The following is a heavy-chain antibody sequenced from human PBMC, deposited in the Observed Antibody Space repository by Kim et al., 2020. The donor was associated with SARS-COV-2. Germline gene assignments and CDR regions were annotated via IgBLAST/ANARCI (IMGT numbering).Heavy chain of an antibody. Sequence: GESLKISCKGSGYSFSEYWISWVRQMPGKGLEWMGRIDPSDSYSNYSPSFQGHVTISADKSISTAYLQWSSLRASDTAIYYCARHAGWYTYGFWGQGTLVTVSS. V-gene: IGHV5-10-1*01. CDR3: ARHAGWYTYGF. J-gene: IGHJ4*02. CDR1: GYSFSEYW. D-gene: IGHD5-18*01. CDR2: IDPSDSYS.